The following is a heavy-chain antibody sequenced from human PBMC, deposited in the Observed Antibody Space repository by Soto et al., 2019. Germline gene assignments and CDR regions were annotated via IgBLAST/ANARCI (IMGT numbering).Heavy chain of an antibody. Sequence: SETLSLTCTVSGGSISSYYWSWIRQPPGKGLEWIGYIYYSGSTNYNPSLKSRVTISVDTSKNQFSLKLSSVTAADTAVYYCARAPYYDFWSGYYGFDYWGQGTLVTVSS. V-gene: IGHV4-59*01. J-gene: IGHJ4*02. D-gene: IGHD3-3*01. CDR1: GGSISSYY. CDR2: IYYSGST. CDR3: ARAPYYDFWSGYYGFDY.